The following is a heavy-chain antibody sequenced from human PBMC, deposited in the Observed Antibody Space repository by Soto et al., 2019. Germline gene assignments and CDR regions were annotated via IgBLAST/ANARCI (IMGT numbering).Heavy chain of an antibody. CDR1: GGTFSSYA. D-gene: IGHD5-18*01. CDR3: ASGDNTAMVAYYFDY. CDR2: IIPIFGTA. J-gene: IGHJ4*02. Sequence: VASVKVSCKASGGTFSSYAISWVRQAPGQGLEWMGGIIPIFGTANYAQKFQGRVTITADESTSTAYMELSSLRSEDTAVYYCASGDNTAMVAYYFDYWGQGTLVTVSS. V-gene: IGHV1-69*13.